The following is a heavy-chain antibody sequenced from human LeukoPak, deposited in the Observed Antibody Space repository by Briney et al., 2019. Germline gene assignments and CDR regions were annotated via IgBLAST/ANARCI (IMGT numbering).Heavy chain of an antibody. CDR3: AKVGGYYLAGWATQKFDY. J-gene: IGHJ4*02. Sequence: GRSLRLSCAASGFTFSSYAMHWVRQAPGKGLGWVAVISYDGSNKYYADSVKGRFTISRDNSKNTLYLQMNSLRAEDTAVYYCAKVGGYYLAGWATQKFDYWGQGTLVTVSS. CDR1: GFTFSSYA. D-gene: IGHD3-3*01. CDR2: ISYDGSNK. V-gene: IGHV3-30*04.